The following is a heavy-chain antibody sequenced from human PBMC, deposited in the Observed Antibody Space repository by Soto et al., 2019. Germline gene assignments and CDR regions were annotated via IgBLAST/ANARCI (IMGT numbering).Heavy chain of an antibody. CDR1: GGSFSGYY. D-gene: IGHD5-12*01. CDR3: ARFSQGRWLQLNPSAVDY. CDR2: INHSGST. V-gene: IGHV4-34*01. Sequence: SETLSLTCAVYGGSFSGYYWSWIRQPPGKGLEWIGEINHSGSTNYNPSLKSRVTISVDTSKNQFSLKLSSVTAADTAVYYCARFSQGRWLQLNPSAVDYWGQGTLVTVSS. J-gene: IGHJ4*02.